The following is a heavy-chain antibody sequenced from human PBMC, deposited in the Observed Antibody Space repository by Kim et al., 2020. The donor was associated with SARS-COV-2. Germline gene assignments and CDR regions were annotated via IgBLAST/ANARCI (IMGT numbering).Heavy chain of an antibody. CDR1: GFTFSSYA. D-gene: IGHD2-2*01. V-gene: IGHV3-30-3*01. CDR2: ISYDGSNK. J-gene: IGHJ6*03. CDR3: ARRMGYCSSTSCYDYYYYYYMDV. Sequence: GGSLRLSCAASGFTFSSYAMHWVRQAPGKGLEWVAVISYDGSNKYYADSVKGRFTISRDNSKNTLYLQMNSLRAEDTAVYYCARRMGYCSSTSCYDYYYYYYMDVWGQGTTVTVSS.